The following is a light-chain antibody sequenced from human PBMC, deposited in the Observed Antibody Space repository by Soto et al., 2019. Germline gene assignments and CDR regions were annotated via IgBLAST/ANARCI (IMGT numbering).Light chain of an antibody. CDR1: SSKIGNNP. J-gene: IGLJ1*01. CDR2: YDN. CDR3: AAWYDSLNAYV. V-gene: IGLV1-36*01. Sequence: QSVLTQPPSVSEAPRQRFTISCSGSSSKIGNNPVNWYKQLPGQVPKIVIYYDNLLTSGVSDRFSGSKSGISASLAISDLQSDDEADYYCAAWYDSLNAYVLGPGPKLTVL.